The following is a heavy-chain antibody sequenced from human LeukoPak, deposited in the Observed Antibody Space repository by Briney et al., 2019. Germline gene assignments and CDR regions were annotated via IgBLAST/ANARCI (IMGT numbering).Heavy chain of an antibody. J-gene: IGHJ4*02. CDR3: ARVDGYYYGSGSFLPYYFDY. V-gene: IGHV1-18*01. CDR1: GGTFSSYA. D-gene: IGHD3-10*01. CDR2: ISAYNGNT. Sequence: ASVKVSCKASGGTFSSYAISWVRQAPGQGLEWMGWISAYNGNTNYAQKLQGRVTMTTDTSTSTAYMELRSLRSDDTAVYYCARVDGYYYGSGSFLPYYFDYWGQGTLVTVSS.